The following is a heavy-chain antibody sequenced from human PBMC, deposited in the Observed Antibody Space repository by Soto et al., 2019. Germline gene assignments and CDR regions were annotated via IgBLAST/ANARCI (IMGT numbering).Heavy chain of an antibody. CDR3: ARGHGSVSYYSP. CDR1: ERPFISDQTY. V-gene: IGHV4-31*03. CDR2: ICNTGIT. Sequence: LSLTCTVSERPFISDQTYWTWVRQHPGKDQEWIGYICNTGITYYNPSLKSRLAMSVDTSKNPFPLNLTSVTGADAGGYKWARGHGSVSYYSPWGQGTSVTVSS. D-gene: IGHD3-10*01. J-gene: IGHJ6*02.